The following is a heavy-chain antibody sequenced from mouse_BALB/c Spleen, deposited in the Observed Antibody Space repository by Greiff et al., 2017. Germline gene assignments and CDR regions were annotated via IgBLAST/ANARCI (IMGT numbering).Heavy chain of an antibody. CDR2: ISSGGGST. CDR3: ARQALRLFDY. V-gene: IGHV5-12-1*01. J-gene: IGHJ2*01. Sequence: EVQVVESGGGLVKPGGSLKLSCAASGFAFSSYDMSWVRQTPEKRLEWVAYISSGGGSTYYPDTVKGRFTISRDNAKNTLYLQMSSLKSEDTAMYYCARQALRLFDYWGQGTTLTVSS. CDR1: GFAFSSYD. D-gene: IGHD1-2*01.